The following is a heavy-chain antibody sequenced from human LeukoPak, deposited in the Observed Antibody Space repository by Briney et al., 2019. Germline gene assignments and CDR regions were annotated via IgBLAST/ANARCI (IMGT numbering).Heavy chain of an antibody. J-gene: IGHJ4*02. D-gene: IGHD1-26*01. CDR2: IYHSGST. CDR1: GGFISSSNW. Sequence: SGTLSLTCAVSGGFISSSNWWSWVRQPPGEGLEWIGEIYHSGSTNCNPSLKSRVTISVDNSKNQFSLKLSSVTAADTAVYYCARRRVGATQFDYWGQGTLVTVSS. V-gene: IGHV4-4*02. CDR3: ARRRVGATQFDY.